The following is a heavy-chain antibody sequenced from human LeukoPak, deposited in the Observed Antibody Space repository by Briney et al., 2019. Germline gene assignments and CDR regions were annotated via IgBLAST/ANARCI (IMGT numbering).Heavy chain of an antibody. Sequence: PSETLSLTCIVSGGSISTFYWSWIRQPAGKGLEWIGRLSSSGTTDYNTSLKSRVTMSVDTSTNQLSLNLASVTAADTAVYYCAREVSGSDNYRVYDYWGQGTLVTVSS. D-gene: IGHD6-13*01. CDR1: GGSISTFY. V-gene: IGHV4-4*07. CDR3: AREVSGSDNYRVYDY. CDR2: LSSSGTT. J-gene: IGHJ4*02.